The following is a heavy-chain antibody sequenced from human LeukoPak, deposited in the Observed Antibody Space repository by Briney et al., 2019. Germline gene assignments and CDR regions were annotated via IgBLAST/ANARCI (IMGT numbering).Heavy chain of an antibody. V-gene: IGHV4-59*01. J-gene: IGHJ4*02. CDR2: IYYSGGT. CDR1: GGSISSYY. Sequence: SETLSLTCTVSGGSISSYYWSWIRQPPGKGLEWIGYIYYSGGTSYNPSLKSRVTISVETSKNQFSLKLSSVTAADTAVYYCAKASTTYYYDSSGLLGFDYWGQGTLVTVSS. CDR3: AKASTTYYYDSSGLLGFDY. D-gene: IGHD3-22*01.